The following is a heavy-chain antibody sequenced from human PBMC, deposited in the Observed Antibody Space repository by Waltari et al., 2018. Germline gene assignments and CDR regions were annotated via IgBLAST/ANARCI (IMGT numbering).Heavy chain of an antibody. CDR1: GYTFNSYA. J-gene: IGHJ2*01. CDR3: ARGGRIWYFDL. V-gene: IGHV1-3*01. D-gene: IGHD2-15*01. CDR2: INAGNGNT. Sequence: QVQLVQSGAEVKKPGASVKVSCKASGYTFNSYAMHWVRQAPGQRLEWMGWINAGNGNTKYSQKFQGRVTITRDTSASTAYMELSSLRSEDTAVYYCARGGRIWYFDLWGRGTLVTVSS.